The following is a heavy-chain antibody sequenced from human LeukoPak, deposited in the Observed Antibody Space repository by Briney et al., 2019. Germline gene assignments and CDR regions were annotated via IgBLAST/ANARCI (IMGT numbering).Heavy chain of an antibody. Sequence: SETLSLTCAVYGGSFSGYYWSWIRQPPGKGLEWIGEINHSGSTNYNPSLKSRVTISVDTSKNQFSLKLSSVTAADTAVYYCARGYCSSTSCKPWSGWFDPWGQGTLVTVSS. CDR2: INHSGST. CDR1: GGSFSGYY. D-gene: IGHD2-2*01. J-gene: IGHJ5*02. CDR3: ARGYCSSTSCKPWSGWFDP. V-gene: IGHV4-34*01.